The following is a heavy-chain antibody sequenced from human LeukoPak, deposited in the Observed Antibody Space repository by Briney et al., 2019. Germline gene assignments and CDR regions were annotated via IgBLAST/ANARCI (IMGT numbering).Heavy chain of an antibody. V-gene: IGHV4-39*07. D-gene: IGHD2-15*01. CDR1: GGSISSGSYF. CDR3: ARVSVIYCSGGSCYSRGWFDP. Sequence: SQTLSLTCTVSGGSISSGSYFWGWIRQPPGKGLEWIGSIYYSGSTYYNPSLKSRVTISVDTSKNQFSLKLSSVTAADTAVYYCARVSVIYCSGGSCYSRGWFDPWGQGTLVTVSS. J-gene: IGHJ5*02. CDR2: IYYSGST.